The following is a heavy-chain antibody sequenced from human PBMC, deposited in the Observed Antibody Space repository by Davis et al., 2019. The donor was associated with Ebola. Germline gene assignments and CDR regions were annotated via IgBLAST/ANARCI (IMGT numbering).Heavy chain of an antibody. V-gene: IGHV1-46*01. CDR3: ARTFVGGWLFDY. Sequence: ASVKVSCKASGYTFTSYGISWVRQAPGQGLEWMGIINPSGGSTSYAQKFQGRVTMTRDTSAGTAYMEMSSLTSEDTAVYYCARTFVGGWLFDYWGQGTLVTVSS. J-gene: IGHJ4*02. D-gene: IGHD1-26*01. CDR1: GYTFTSYG. CDR2: INPSGGST.